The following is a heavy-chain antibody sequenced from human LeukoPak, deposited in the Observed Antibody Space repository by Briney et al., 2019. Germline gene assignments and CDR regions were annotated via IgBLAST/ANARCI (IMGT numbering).Heavy chain of an antibody. CDR3: ARAGRDYDILTGYSVPDY. CDR2: ISWNSGSI. J-gene: IGHJ4*02. Sequence: GRSLRLSCAASGFTFDDYAMHWVRQAPGKGLEWVSGISWNSGSIGYADSVKGRFTISRDNAKNSLYLQMNSLRVEDTAVYYCARAGRDYDILTGYSVPDYWGQGTLVTVSS. CDR1: GFTFDDYA. D-gene: IGHD3-9*01. V-gene: IGHV3-9*01.